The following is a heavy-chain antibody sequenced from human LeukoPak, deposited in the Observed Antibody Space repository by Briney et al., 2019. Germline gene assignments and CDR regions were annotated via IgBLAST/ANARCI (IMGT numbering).Heavy chain of an antibody. Sequence: SETLSLTCAVSGGSISSSNWWSWIRQPPGKGLEWIGYIYYSGSTNYNPSLKSRVTISVDTSKNQFSLKLRSVTAADTAVYYCASEVVTSIEYFQHWGQGTLVTVSS. CDR2: IYYSGST. D-gene: IGHD2-21*02. CDR3: ASEVVTSIEYFQH. CDR1: GGSISSSNW. J-gene: IGHJ1*01. V-gene: IGHV4-61*01.